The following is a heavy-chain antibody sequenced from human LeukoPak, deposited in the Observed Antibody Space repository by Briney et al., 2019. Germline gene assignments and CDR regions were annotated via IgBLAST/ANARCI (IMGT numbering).Heavy chain of an antibody. CDR3: ARDQTRSIAAAGRAFDP. J-gene: IGHJ5*02. CDR1: GGSISSYC. V-gene: IGHV4-4*07. Sequence: PSETLSLTCTVSGGSISSYCWSWIRQPAGKGLEWIGRIYTSGSTNYNPSLKSRVTMSVDTSKNQFSLKLSSVTAADTAVYYCARDQTRSIAAAGRAFDPWGQGTLVTVSS. D-gene: IGHD6-13*01. CDR2: IYTSGST.